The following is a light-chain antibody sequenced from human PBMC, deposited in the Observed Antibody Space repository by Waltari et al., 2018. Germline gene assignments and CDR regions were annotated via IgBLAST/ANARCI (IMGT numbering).Light chain of an antibody. CDR3: QQYNSGTLT. Sequence: IQVTQSPSTLSASVGDSVTITCRSNQNLHSWLAWYQQKPGQAPKPLIYNVSNLHNGVPSRFSGSGSGTLFTLTISGLQPDDFATYYCQQYNSGTLTFGGGTKV. CDR2: NVS. J-gene: IGKJ4*01. CDR1: QNLHSW. V-gene: IGKV1-5*03.